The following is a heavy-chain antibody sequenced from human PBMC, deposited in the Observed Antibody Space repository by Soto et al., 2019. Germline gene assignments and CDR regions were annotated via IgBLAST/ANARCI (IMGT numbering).Heavy chain of an antibody. Sequence: QVQLQESGPGLVKHSETLSLTCTVSGGSVSSGSCYWSWIRQPPGKGLEWIGYIYYSGSTNYNPSLKSRVTISVDTSKNQFSLKLSSVTAADTAVYYCASERRDGYNLGYWGQGTLVTVSS. CDR2: IYYSGST. J-gene: IGHJ4*02. CDR1: GGSVSSGSCY. CDR3: ASERRDGYNLGY. V-gene: IGHV4-61*01. D-gene: IGHD5-12*01.